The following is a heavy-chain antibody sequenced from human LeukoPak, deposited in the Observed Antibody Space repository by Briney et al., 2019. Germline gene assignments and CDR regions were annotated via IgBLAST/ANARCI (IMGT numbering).Heavy chain of an antibody. Sequence: GESLKISCKGSGYSFTSYWIGWVRQMPGKGLGYMGNIYPGDSDARYSPSFRGQVTISVDKSINTAYLQWSSLKASDTAMYYCARLGRDYDASTGYYLTYNYDYWGQGTLVTVSS. CDR2: IYPGDSDA. J-gene: IGHJ4*02. CDR1: GYSFTSYW. D-gene: IGHD3-9*01. V-gene: IGHV5-51*01. CDR3: ARLGRDYDASTGYYLTYNYDY.